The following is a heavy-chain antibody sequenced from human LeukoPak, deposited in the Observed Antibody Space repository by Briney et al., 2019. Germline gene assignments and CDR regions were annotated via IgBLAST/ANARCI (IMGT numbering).Heavy chain of an antibody. CDR2: ISGSGYGT. Sequence: GGSLRLSCAASGFTFSSYAMSWVRQAPGKGLEWVSSISGSGYGTYYADSVKGRFTIPRDNSKNTVHLQMNSLRAEDTAVYYCAKDVEEFLVVVGARRQGPSDYWGQGILVTVSS. V-gene: IGHV3-23*01. CDR3: AKDVEEFLVVVGARRQGPSDY. J-gene: IGHJ4*02. CDR1: GFTFSSYA. D-gene: IGHD2-15*01.